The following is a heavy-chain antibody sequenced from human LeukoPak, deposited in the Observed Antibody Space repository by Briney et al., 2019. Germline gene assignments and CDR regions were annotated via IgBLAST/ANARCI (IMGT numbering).Heavy chain of an antibody. CDR3: AKQYCSGGSCYSGDYFDY. D-gene: IGHD2-15*01. V-gene: IGHV3-30*02. CDR2: IRYDGSNK. CDR1: GFTFSSYG. Sequence: GGSLRLSCAASGFTFSSYGMHWVRQAPGKGLEWVAFIRYDGSNKYYADSVKGRFTISRDNSKNTLYLQMSSLRVEDTAVYYCAKQYCSGGSCYSGDYFDYWGQGTLVTVSS. J-gene: IGHJ4*02.